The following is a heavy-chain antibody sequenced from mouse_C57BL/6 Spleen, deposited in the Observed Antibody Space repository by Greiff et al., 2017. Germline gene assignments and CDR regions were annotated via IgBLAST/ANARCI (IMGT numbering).Heavy chain of an antibody. CDR2: IFPGGGDT. CDR3: ARGTTVVATGYFDV. Sequence: VQLQQSGPELVKPGASVKISCKASGYAFSSSWMNWVKQRPGKGLEGIGRIFPGGGDTNYNGKLKGKATLTADKSSSKTYMQLSSRTSEDSAVYICARGTTVVATGYFDVWGTGTTVTVSS. J-gene: IGHJ1*03. V-gene: IGHV1-82*01. CDR1: GYAFSSSW. D-gene: IGHD1-1*01.